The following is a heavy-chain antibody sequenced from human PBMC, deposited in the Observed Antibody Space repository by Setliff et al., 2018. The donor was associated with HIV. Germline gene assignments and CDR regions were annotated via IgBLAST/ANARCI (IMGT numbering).Heavy chain of an antibody. D-gene: IGHD5-12*01. Sequence: GGSLRLSCAASGCTFNNFGMHWVRQAPGLGLEWVAFIWSDGSKIFYADSVKGRFSISRDNSKNTLYLQMNRLRAEATAVYYCARVQYSPAGGYFDLWGRGTLVTVSS. CDR2: IWSDGSKI. V-gene: IGHV3-33*08. CDR1: GCTFNNFG. J-gene: IGHJ2*01. CDR3: ARVQYSPAGGYFDL.